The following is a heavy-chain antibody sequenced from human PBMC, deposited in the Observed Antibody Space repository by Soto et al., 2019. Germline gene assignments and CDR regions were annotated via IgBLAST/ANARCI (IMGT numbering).Heavy chain of an antibody. CDR1: GFIFSTYG. V-gene: IGHV3-23*01. J-gene: IGHJ4*02. Sequence: GGSLRLSCAASGFIFSTYGIHWVRQAPGEGLEWVSTITDTGGDTKYADSVRGRFTMSRDNSKKTLYLQMNSLRVEDSALYYCARGSTDSYPGSRIFDFWGRGTLVTVSS. CDR3: ARGSTDSYPGSRIFDF. CDR2: ITDTGGDT. D-gene: IGHD3-10*01.